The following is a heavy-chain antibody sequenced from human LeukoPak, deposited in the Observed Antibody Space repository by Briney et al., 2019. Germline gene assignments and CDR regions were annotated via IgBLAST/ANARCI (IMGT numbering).Heavy chain of an antibody. CDR2: INHIGST. CDR1: GGSRSGYY. Sequence: SETLSLTCGVVGGSRSGYYWTWIRQPPGKGLEWIGEINHIGSTIYNPSLASRVSMSVDTSKSQFSLNVSSVTAADTAVYYCARGGRFSDWSRAYYFDLWGLGTPVTVSS. V-gene: IGHV4-34*01. D-gene: IGHD3-9*01. CDR3: ARGGRFSDWSRAYYFDL. J-gene: IGHJ4*02.